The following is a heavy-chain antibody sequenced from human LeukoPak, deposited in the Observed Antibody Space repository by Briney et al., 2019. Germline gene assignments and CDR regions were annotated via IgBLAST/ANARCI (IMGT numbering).Heavy chain of an antibody. J-gene: IGHJ4*02. V-gene: IGHV4-38-2*02. CDR3: AVLTGLLWFGELGY. CDR1: GYSISSGYY. CDR2: IYHSGST. D-gene: IGHD3-10*01. Sequence: PSETLSLTCTVSGYSISSGYYWGWIRQPPGKGLEWIGSIYHSGSTYYNPSLKSRVTISVDTSKNQFSLKLSSVTAADTAVYYCAVLTGLLWFGELGYWGQGTLVTVSS.